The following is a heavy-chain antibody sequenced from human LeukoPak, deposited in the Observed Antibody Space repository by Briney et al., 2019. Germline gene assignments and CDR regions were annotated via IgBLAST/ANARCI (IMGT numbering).Heavy chain of an antibody. V-gene: IGHV3-21*01. CDR1: GFDFNYYD. Sequence: GGSLGLSCVASGFDFNYYDMNWVRQAPGKGLEWVSSISSKSTYIDSADSTKGRFTISRDYANNSVFLQMSSLRPEDTAVYYCARRGGLSSGRGFDHWGQGTLVTVSS. CDR2: ISSKSTYI. CDR3: ARRGGLSSGRGFDH. D-gene: IGHD3-16*01. J-gene: IGHJ4*02.